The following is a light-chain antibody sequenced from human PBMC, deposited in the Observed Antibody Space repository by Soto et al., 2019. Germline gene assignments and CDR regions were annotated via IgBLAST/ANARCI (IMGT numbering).Light chain of an antibody. J-gene: IGKJ5*01. CDR3: RHYHKWPGE. CDR1: QSVSSN. CDR2: DAS. V-gene: IGKV3-15*01. Sequence: EIVLTQSPATLSSFPGDRVTLSCRASQSVSSNLAWHQQKPGQAPRILMYDASTRATGISARFSGSGSGTELTLSLSGMECRDFVFYSFRHYHKWPGEIGQGTRLEIK.